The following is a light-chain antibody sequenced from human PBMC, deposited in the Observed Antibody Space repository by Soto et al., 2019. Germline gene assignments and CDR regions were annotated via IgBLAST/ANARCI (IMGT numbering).Light chain of an antibody. J-gene: IGKJ1*01. V-gene: IGKV2-24*01. CDR3: MQATHSPWA. CDR1: QSLVHRDGNTY. CDR2: KIS. Sequence: DVVMTQTPLSSPVTLGQSASISCRSSQSLVHRDGNTYLSWLHQRPGQPPRLLIYKISHRFSGVPDRFSGSGAGTYFTLRITRVEAEDVGVYYCMQATHSPWAFGQGTKVEIK.